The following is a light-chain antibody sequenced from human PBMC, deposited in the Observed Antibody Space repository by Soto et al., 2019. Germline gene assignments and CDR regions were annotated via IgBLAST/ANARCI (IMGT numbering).Light chain of an antibody. V-gene: IGKV3-11*01. CDR1: QSVSSY. CDR2: DAS. J-gene: IGKJ5*01. CDR3: QQRGNWIT. Sequence: EIVLTQSPATLSLSPGERATLSCRASQSVSSYLAWYQQKPGQAPRLLIYDASNRATGIPARFSASGSGTDFTLTISSLEPEDSVVYYCQQRGNWITFGPGTRLEIK.